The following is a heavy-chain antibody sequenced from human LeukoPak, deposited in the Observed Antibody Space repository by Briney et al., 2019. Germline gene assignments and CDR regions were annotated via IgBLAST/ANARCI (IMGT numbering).Heavy chain of an antibody. CDR2: IIPIFGTA. J-gene: IGHJ5*02. D-gene: IGHD3-3*01. CDR1: GGTFSSYA. V-gene: IGHV1-69*05. Sequence: SVKVSCKASGGTFSSYAISWVRQAPGQGLEWMGGIIPIFGTANYAQKFQGRVTITTDESPSTAYMELSSLRSEDTAVYYCARNPYDFWSGYYTGHNWFDPWGQGTLVTVSS. CDR3: ARNPYDFWSGYYTGHNWFDP.